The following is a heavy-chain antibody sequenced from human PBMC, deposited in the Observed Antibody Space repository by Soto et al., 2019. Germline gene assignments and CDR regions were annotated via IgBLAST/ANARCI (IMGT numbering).Heavy chain of an antibody. D-gene: IGHD2-21*02. CDR2: IIPILGIA. V-gene: IGHV1-69*02. CDR1: GGTFSSYT. CDR3: ASVYTVVTQFDAFDI. Sequence: QVQLVQSGAEVKKPGSSVKVSCKASGGTFSSYTISWVRQAPGQGLEWMGRIIPILGIANYAQKFQGRVTITADKSTSTAYMELSSLRSEDTAVYYCASVYTVVTQFDAFDIWGQGTMVTVSS. J-gene: IGHJ3*02.